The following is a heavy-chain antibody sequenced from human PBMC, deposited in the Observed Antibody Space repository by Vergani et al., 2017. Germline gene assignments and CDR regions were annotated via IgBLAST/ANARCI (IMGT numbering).Heavy chain of an antibody. CDR2: VNWNGVGS. Sequence: EVQLVESGGRVVRPGGSLRLSCIASGFKFDDYGMNWVRHVPGKGLEWVAGVNWNGVGSAYADSVRGRFIISRDNAKNSLFLQMNSLRVEDTALYYCATIDSSGYYPSYNVPDYWGQGTQVTGSS. V-gene: IGHV3-20*04. CDR1: GFKFDDYG. CDR3: ATIDSSGYYPSYNVPDY. D-gene: IGHD3-22*01. J-gene: IGHJ4*02.